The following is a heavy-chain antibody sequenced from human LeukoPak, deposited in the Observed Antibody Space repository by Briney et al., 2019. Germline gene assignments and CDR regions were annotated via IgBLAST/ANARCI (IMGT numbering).Heavy chain of an antibody. J-gene: IGHJ4*02. V-gene: IGHV4-59*08. D-gene: IGHD6-6*01. CDR3: ATTARHCSEY. CDR2: IYYSGST. CDR1: GGSISSYY. Sequence: SETLSLTCTVSGGSISSYYWSWIRQPPGKGLEWIGYIYYSGSTNYNPSLRSRVAISIDTSKNRFSLRLDSVTAADTAVYFCATTARHCSEYWGQGTLVTVSS.